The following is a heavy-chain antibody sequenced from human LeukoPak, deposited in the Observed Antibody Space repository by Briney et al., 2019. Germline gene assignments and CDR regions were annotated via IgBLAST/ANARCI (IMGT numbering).Heavy chain of an antibody. CDR2: IYYSGST. Sequence: SETLSLTCTVSGGSISSYYWTWIRQPPGKGLEWIGYIYYSGSTNYNPSLKSRVTISVDTSKNQFSLKLSSVTAADTAVYYCARASPHICSGGSCYGEYFDYWGQGTLVTVSS. CDR3: ARASPHICSGGSCYGEYFDY. J-gene: IGHJ4*02. D-gene: IGHD2-15*01. CDR1: GGSISSYY. V-gene: IGHV4-59*01.